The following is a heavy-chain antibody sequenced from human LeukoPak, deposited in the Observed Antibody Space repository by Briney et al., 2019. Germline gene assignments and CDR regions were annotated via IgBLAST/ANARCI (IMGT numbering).Heavy chain of an antibody. D-gene: IGHD3-9*01. V-gene: IGHV3-53*01. CDR1: GFIVGSSY. Sequence: PGGSLGLSCAASGFIVGSSYMSWVRQAPGKGLEWVSIIHSGGNTYHADSVKGRFTISRDNSKNTLSLQMNSLRAEDTALYYCVSHSDPLTTYSFDYWGQGTLVTVSS. CDR3: VSHSDPLTTYSFDY. CDR2: IHSGGNT. J-gene: IGHJ4*02.